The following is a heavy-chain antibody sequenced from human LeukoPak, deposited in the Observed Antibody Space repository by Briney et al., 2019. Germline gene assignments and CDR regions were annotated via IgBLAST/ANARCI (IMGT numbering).Heavy chain of an antibody. J-gene: IGHJ5*02. D-gene: IGHD3-3*01. Sequence: TSSETLSLTCNVSGGSISSYYWSWIRQPPGKGLEWIGYIYYSGSTNYNPSLKSRVTISVDTSKNQLSLKLSSVTAADTAVYYCARVSVTIFGVARGLGWFDPWGQGTLVTVSS. CDR1: GGSISSYY. V-gene: IGHV4-59*01. CDR3: ARVSVTIFGVARGLGWFDP. CDR2: IYYSGST.